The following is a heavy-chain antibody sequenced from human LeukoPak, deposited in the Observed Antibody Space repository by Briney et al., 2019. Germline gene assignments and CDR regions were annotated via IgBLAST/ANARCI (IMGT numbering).Heavy chain of an antibody. Sequence: ASVKVPCKASGYTFTGYYMHWVRQAPGQGLEWMGWINPNSGGTNYAQKFQGRVTMTRDTSISTAYMELSRLRSDDTAVYYCARSYGSGYYLDYWGQGTLVTVSS. CDR2: INPNSGGT. J-gene: IGHJ4*02. CDR3: ARSYGSGYYLDY. CDR1: GYTFTGYY. V-gene: IGHV1-2*02. D-gene: IGHD3-10*01.